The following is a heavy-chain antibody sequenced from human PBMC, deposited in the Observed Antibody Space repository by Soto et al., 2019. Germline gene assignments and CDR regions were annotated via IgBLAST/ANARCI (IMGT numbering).Heavy chain of an antibody. Sequence: VQLLESGGGLVQPGGSLRVSCAASGFPFSNHAMSWVRQAPGKGLEWVAVISYDGSNKYYADSVKGRFTFSRDNSKNTLFLQMNSLRPEDTAVYYCARRGYGMDVWGQGTTVTVSS. J-gene: IGHJ6*02. CDR1: GFPFSNHA. CDR3: ARRGYGMDV. V-gene: IGHV3-30-3*01. CDR2: ISYDGSNK.